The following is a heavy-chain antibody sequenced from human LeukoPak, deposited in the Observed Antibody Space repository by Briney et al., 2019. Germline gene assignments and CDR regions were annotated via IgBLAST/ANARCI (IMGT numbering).Heavy chain of an antibody. D-gene: IGHD1-26*01. J-gene: IGHJ4*02. CDR1: GFTFSSYA. Sequence: GGSLRLSCAASGFTFSSYAMSWVRQAPGKGLEWVSAISGSGGSTYYADSVKGRFTISRDNSKNTLYLQMNSLRAEDTAVYYCVKDPIGIVGARIYFDYWGQGTLVTVSS. CDR3: VKDPIGIVGARIYFDY. V-gene: IGHV3-23*01. CDR2: ISGSGGST.